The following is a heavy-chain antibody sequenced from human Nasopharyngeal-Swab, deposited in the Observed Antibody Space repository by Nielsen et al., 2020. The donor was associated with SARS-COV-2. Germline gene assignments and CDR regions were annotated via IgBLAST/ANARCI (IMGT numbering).Heavy chain of an antibody. J-gene: IGHJ4*02. CDR2: ISYDGRTK. CDR3: AKGAYCGADCYGYFDY. V-gene: IGHV3-30*18. D-gene: IGHD2-21*02. CDR1: GFPFRAFG. Sequence: GESLKISCEASGFPFRAFGMHWVRQTPARGLEWVAIISYDGRTKKYADSVKGRFTISRDNSKNTLYLQMNSLRAEDTAVYFCAKGAYCGADCYGYFDYWGQGTLVTVSS.